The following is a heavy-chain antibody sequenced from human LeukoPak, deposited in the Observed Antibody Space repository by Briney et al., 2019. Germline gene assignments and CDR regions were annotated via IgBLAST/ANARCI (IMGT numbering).Heavy chain of an antibody. V-gene: IGHV4-39*01. CDR3: ARRGDYEFDS. CDR1: GGSLSSSSYY. J-gene: IGHJ4*02. D-gene: IGHD4-17*01. CDR2: IYYSGST. Sequence: PETLSLTCTVSGGSLSSSSYYWGWIRQPPGKGLEWIGSIYYSGSTYYNPSLKSRVTISVDTSKNQFSLKLTSVTAADTAVYYCARRGDYEFDSWGQGTLVTVSS.